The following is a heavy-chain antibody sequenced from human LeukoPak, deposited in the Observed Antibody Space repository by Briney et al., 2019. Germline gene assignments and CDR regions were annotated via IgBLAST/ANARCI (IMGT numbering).Heavy chain of an antibody. CDR1: GFTVSSNY. V-gene: IGHV3-66*01. CDR2: IYSGGST. CDR3: ARTFDFWSAKRDY. Sequence: GGSLRLSCAASGFTVSSNYMSWVRQAPGKGLEWVSVIYSGGSTYYADSVKGRFTISRDNSKNTLYLQVNSLRAEDTAVYYCARTFDFWSAKRDYWGQGTLVTVSS. D-gene: IGHD3-3*01. J-gene: IGHJ4*02.